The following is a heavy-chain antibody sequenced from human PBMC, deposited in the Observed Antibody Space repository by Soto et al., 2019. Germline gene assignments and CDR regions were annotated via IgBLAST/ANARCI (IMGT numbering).Heavy chain of an antibody. Sequence: PSETLSLTCTVSGGSISSGGYYWSWIRQHPGKGLEWIGYIYYSGSTYYNPSLKSRVTISVDTSKNQFSLKLSSVTAADTAAYYCAREYYGSGSYYFDYWGQGTLVTVSS. CDR1: GGSISSGGYY. V-gene: IGHV4-31*03. D-gene: IGHD3-10*01. J-gene: IGHJ4*02. CDR3: AREYYGSGSYYFDY. CDR2: IYYSGST.